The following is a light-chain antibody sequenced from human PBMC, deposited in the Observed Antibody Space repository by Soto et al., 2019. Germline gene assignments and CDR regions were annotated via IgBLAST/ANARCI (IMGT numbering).Light chain of an antibody. V-gene: IGLV2-8*01. CDR2: DVT. CDR1: SSDVGGYNY. Sequence: QSVLTQPASVSGSPGQSITISCTGTSSDVGGYNYVYWYQQHPGKAPKLMIYDVTKRPSGVPDRFSGSKSGNTASLTVSGLQAEDEADYYCSSYADSNSYVFGTGTKVTVL. CDR3: SSYADSNSYV. J-gene: IGLJ1*01.